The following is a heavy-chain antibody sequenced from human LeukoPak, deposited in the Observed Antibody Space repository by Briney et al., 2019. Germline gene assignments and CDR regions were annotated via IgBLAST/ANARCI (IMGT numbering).Heavy chain of an antibody. D-gene: IGHD6-25*01. CDR3: ARDHPVSGSDY. Sequence: GGSLRLSCAASGFTFSSFWMSWVRQAPGKGREWVANIKQDGSEKYYVDSVKGRFTIPRDNAQNSLYLQMNSLRAEDTAVCHCARDHPVSGSDYRRQGTLVTVPS. J-gene: IGHJ4*02. V-gene: IGHV3-7*01. CDR2: IKQDGSEK. CDR1: GFTFSSFW.